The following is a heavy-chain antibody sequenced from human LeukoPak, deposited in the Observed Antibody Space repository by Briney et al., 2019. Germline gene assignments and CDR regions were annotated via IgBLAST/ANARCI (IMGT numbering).Heavy chain of an antibody. D-gene: IGHD4/OR15-4a*01. CDR2: INPITGNT. V-gene: IGHV1-46*01. CDR1: GYTFTGYY. CDR3: ARGGVEYDYGDAFDF. J-gene: IGHJ4*02. Sequence: ASVKVSCKASGYTFTGYYMHWVRQAPGQGLDWMGIINPITGNTNYAQKFQGRVSMTRDTSTRTVYMELSSLRSEDTAVYYCARGGVEYDYGDAFDFWGQGTLVTVSS.